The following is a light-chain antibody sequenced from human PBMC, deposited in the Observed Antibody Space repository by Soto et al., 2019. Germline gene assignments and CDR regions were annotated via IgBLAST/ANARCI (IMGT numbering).Light chain of an antibody. CDR2: DDN. CDR1: SSNIGSNY. Sequence: QSVLTQPPSASGTPGQRVTISCSGSSSNIGSNYVYWYQQLPGTAPKLLVFDDNQRPSGVPDRFSDSKSGTSASLAISGLRSEDEADYYCSSYAGSNNVVFGGGTKLTVL. J-gene: IGLJ2*01. CDR3: SSYAGSNNVV. V-gene: IGLV1-47*02.